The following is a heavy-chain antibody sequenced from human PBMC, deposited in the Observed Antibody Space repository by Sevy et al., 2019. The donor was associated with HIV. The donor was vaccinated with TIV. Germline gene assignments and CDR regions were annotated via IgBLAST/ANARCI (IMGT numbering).Heavy chain of an antibody. Sequence: GESLKISCKGSGYSFTSYWIGWVRQMPGKGLEWMGIIYPGDSDTRYSPSFQGQVTISADKSISTAYLRWSSLKASDTAMYYCARRNAYSSSSFGRRNWFDPWGQGTLVTVSS. CDR3: ARRNAYSSSSFGRRNWFDP. D-gene: IGHD6-6*01. J-gene: IGHJ5*02. CDR2: IYPGDSDT. CDR1: GYSFTSYW. V-gene: IGHV5-51*01.